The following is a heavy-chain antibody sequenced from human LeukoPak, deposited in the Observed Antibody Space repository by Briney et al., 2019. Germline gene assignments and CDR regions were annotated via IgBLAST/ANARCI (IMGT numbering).Heavy chain of an antibody. Sequence: SETLSLTCAVYGGSFSGYYWSWIRQPPGKGLEWIGEINHSGSTNYNPSLKSRVTISVDTSKNQFSLKLSSVTAADTAVYYCARHLVRSDAFDIWGQGTMVTVSS. CDR1: GGSFSGYY. D-gene: IGHD6-13*01. CDR3: ARHLVRSDAFDI. CDR2: INHSGST. V-gene: IGHV4-34*01. J-gene: IGHJ3*02.